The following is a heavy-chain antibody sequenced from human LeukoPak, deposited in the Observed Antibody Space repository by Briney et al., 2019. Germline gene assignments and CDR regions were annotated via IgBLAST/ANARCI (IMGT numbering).Heavy chain of an antibody. J-gene: IGHJ4*02. Sequence: PGGSLRLSRAASGFTFSSYSMNWVRQAPGKGLEWVSSISSSSSYIYYADSVKGRFTISRDNAKNSLYLQMNSLRAEDTAVYYCAREEVYCSGGSCYSDFDYWGQGTLVTVSS. CDR2: ISSSSSYI. V-gene: IGHV3-21*01. D-gene: IGHD2-15*01. CDR1: GFTFSSYS. CDR3: AREEVYCSGGSCYSDFDY.